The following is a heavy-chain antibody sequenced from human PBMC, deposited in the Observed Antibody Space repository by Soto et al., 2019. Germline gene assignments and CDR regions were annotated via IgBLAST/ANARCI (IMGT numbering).Heavy chain of an antibody. CDR2: ISWDGVST. CDR1: GFTFDEYA. J-gene: IGHJ4*02. Sequence: EVQLVESGGVVVQPGGSLRLSCAVSGFTFDEYAMHWVRQAPGKGLEWVSLISWDGVSTYYADSVKGRFTISRDNSKNSLYLQMNSLRTEDTALYDCAKDIGDGISWSFDYWVQGTLVTVSS. CDR3: AKDIGDGISWSFDY. D-gene: IGHD6-13*01. V-gene: IGHV3-43*01.